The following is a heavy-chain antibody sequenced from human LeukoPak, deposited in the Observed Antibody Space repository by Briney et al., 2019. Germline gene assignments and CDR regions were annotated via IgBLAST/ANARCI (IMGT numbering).Heavy chain of an antibody. CDR2: TTWNSGST. D-gene: IGHD5-18*01. J-gene: IGHJ6*02. CDR1: GFTFDDYA. Sequence: GGSLRLSCAASGFTFDDYAMHWVRQAPGKGLEWVSGTTWNSGSTGYADSVKGRFTISRDNAKNSLYLQMNSLRAEDTALYYCAKDTRYSYGYGMDVWGQGTTVTVSS. CDR3: AKDTRYSYGYGMDV. V-gene: IGHV3-9*01.